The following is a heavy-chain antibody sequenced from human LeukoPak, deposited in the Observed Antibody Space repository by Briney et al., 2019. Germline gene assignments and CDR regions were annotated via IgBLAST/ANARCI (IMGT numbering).Heavy chain of an antibody. CDR1: GFTFSNAW. CDR3: TTDYGSGSYHYFNY. D-gene: IGHD3-10*01. V-gene: IGHV3-15*01. J-gene: IGHJ4*02. Sequence: PGGSLRLSCAASGFTFSNAWMSWVRQAPNKGLGWVGRSKTKTDGGTTDYAAPVKGRFTISRDDSKDTLYLQMNSLKSEDTAVYYCTTDYGSGSYHYFNYWGQGTLVTVSS. CDR2: SKTKTDGGTT.